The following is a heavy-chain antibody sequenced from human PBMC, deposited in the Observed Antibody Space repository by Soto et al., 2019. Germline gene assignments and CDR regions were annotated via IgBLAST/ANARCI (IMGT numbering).Heavy chain of an antibody. D-gene: IGHD2-2*01. CDR2: ISGSGGST. Sequence: GGSLRLSCAASGFTFSNAWINWVRQAPGKGLEWVSAISGSGGSTYYADSVKGRFTISRDNSKNTLYLQMNSLRAEDTAVYYCAKISHIVVVPAAMPPWFDPWGQGTLVTVSS. J-gene: IGHJ5*02. CDR3: AKISHIVVVPAAMPPWFDP. CDR1: GFTFSNAW. V-gene: IGHV3-23*01.